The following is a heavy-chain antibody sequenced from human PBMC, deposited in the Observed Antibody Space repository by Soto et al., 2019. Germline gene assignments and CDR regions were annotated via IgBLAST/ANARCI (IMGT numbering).Heavy chain of an antibody. CDR1: GFTFSSYA. CDR3: ARYIPSLRYYGMAI. Sequence: GGSLRLSCAASGFTFSSYAMKWVRQAPGKGLEWVSLIGESGTPTYYADSVKGRFTISIDNSGNTLFLEMYSLRAEDTAVYYCARYIPSLRYYGMAIWGQGTRVTASS. D-gene: IGHD5-18*01. CDR2: IGESGTPT. J-gene: IGHJ6*02. V-gene: IGHV3-23*01.